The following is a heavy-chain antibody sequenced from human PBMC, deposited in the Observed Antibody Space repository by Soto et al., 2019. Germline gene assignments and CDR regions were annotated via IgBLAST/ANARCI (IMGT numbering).Heavy chain of an antibody. J-gene: IGHJ3*02. CDR3: ARDEAFDI. CDR1: GFTVSSNY. Sequence: EVQLVESGGGLVQPGGALRLSCAASGFTVSSNYMSWVRQAPGKGLEWVSVIYSGVSTYYADSVKGRFTISRDNSKNTLYLQMNSLRAEDTAVYYCARDEAFDIWGQGTLVTVSS. V-gene: IGHV3-66*01. CDR2: IYSGVST.